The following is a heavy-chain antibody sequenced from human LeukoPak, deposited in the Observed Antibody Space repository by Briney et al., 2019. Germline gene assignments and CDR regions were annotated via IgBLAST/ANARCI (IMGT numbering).Heavy chain of an antibody. J-gene: IGHJ4*02. CDR3: ARPKPIQLWPNYFDY. D-gene: IGHD5-18*01. CDR1: GFTFSSYA. CDR2: ISGSGGST. V-gene: IGHV3-23*01. Sequence: GSLRLSRAASGFTFSSYAMSWVRQAPGKGLEWVSAISGSGGSTYYADSVKGRFTISRDNSKNTPYLQMNSLRAEDTAVYYCARPKPIQLWPNYFDYWGQGTLVTVSS.